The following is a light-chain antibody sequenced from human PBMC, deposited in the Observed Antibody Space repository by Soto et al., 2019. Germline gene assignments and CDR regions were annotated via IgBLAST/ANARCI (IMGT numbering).Light chain of an antibody. V-gene: IGLV2-8*01. J-gene: IGLJ1*01. CDR2: DVT. CDR3: SSYTDRKHLV. Sequence: QSALAQPASVSGSFGQSITISCSGPNTDLGVYGYVSWYQHHPGKAPKLLIYDVTKRPSGVPDRFSGSKSGNTASLTVSALQAEDEADYYCSSYTDRKHLVFGTGTKLTVL. CDR1: NTDLGVYGY.